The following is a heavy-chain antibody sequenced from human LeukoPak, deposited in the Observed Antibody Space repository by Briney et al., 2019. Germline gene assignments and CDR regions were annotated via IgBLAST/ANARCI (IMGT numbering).Heavy chain of an antibody. CDR3: ARGCGSTSCYSDLYYYYYYMDV. Sequence: SETLSLTCTVYGYSISSGYYWGWIRPPPGKGLEWIGSIYHSGSTYYNPSLKSRVTISVDTSKHQFSLKLSSVTAADTAVYYCARGCGSTSCYSDLYYYYYYMDVWGKGTTVTVSS. J-gene: IGHJ6*03. CDR2: IYHSGST. V-gene: IGHV4-38-2*02. D-gene: IGHD2-2*01. CDR1: GYSISSGYY.